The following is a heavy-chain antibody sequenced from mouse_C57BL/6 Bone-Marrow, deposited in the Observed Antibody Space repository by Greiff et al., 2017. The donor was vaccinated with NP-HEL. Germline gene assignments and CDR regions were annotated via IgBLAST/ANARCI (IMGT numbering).Heavy chain of an antibody. V-gene: IGHV1-69*01. D-gene: IGHD2-4*01. J-gene: IGHJ2*01. CDR2: IDPSDSYT. Sequence: VQLQQPGAELVMPGASVKLSCKASGYTFASYWMHWVKQRPGQGLEWIGEIDPSDSYTNYNQKFTGKSTLTVDKSSSTAYMQLSSLTSEDSAVYYCARYYYDYLDYWGQGTTLTVSS. CDR1: GYTFASYW. CDR3: ARYYYDYLDY.